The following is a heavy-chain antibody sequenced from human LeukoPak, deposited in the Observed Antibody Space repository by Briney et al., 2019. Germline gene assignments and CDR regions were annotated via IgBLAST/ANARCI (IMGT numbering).Heavy chain of an antibody. D-gene: IGHD1-26*01. V-gene: IGHV3-30*03. J-gene: IGHJ3*02. Sequence: PGGSLRLSCAASGFTFSSYSMHWVRQAPGKGLEWVAVISYDGSNKYYADSVKGRFTISRDNSKNTLYLQMNSLRAEDTAVYYCARGSLPGAAPSRFRWSRGAFDIWGQGTMVTVSS. CDR2: ISYDGSNK. CDR1: GFTFSSYS. CDR3: ARGSLPGAAPSRFRWSRGAFDI.